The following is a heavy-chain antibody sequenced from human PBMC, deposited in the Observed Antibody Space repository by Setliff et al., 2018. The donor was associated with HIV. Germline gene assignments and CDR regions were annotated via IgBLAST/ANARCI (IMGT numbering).Heavy chain of an antibody. CDR2: VYPGDSDT. Sequence: PRESLKISCQCSGFNFLAHWIGWVRQVPEKGLEWMGIVYPGDSDTRYNPSFEGQVTVSADKTITTAYLQLTSLKASDTAMYFCARLPYYVSGGVFDHWGKGTLVTVSS. V-gene: IGHV5-51*01. CDR3: ARLPYYVSGGVFDH. J-gene: IGHJ4*02. CDR1: GFNFLAHW. D-gene: IGHD3-10*01.